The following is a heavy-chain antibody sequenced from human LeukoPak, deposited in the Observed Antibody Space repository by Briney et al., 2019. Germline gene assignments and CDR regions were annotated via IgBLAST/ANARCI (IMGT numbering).Heavy chain of an antibody. CDR1: GGTFSSYG. V-gene: IGHV1-69*10. J-gene: IGHJ4*02. Sequence: EASVKVSCKASGGTFSSYGISWVRQAPGQGLEWMGWIIPILGIASCAQKFQGRVTITADKSTSTAYMELSSLRSEDSAVYYCARLVVTAIPVLDSWGLGTLVTVSS. CDR3: ARLVVTAIPVLDS. D-gene: IGHD2-21*02. CDR2: IIPILGIA.